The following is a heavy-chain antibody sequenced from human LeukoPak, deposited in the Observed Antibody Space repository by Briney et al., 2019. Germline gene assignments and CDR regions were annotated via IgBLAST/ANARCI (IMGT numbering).Heavy chain of an antibody. V-gene: IGHV3-30*18. Sequence: PGRSLRLSCAASGFTFSTYGMHWVRQAPGKGLEWVAVISHDGSNKYYTDAVKGRFTISRDNSKNTLYLQMSSLRAEDTAVYYCAKGYLRYFDPSWFDYWGQGTLVTVSS. D-gene: IGHD3-9*01. CDR3: AKGYLRYFDPSWFDY. J-gene: IGHJ4*02. CDR2: ISHDGSNK. CDR1: GFTFSTYG.